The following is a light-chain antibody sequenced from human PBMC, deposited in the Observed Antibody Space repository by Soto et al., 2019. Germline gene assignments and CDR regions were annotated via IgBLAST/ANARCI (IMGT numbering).Light chain of an antibody. J-gene: IGKJ5*01. CDR2: DAS. CDR1: QSTRNW. V-gene: IGKV1-5*01. CDR3: QQYKSYSIT. Sequence: DIQMTQSPSTLPESVGDRDTITCQASQSTRNWLAWYQQKPGKXPKXXIYDASSLESGVPSRFSGSGSGTELTINISSLKPDDCETDDGQQYKSYSITFGQGTRLENK.